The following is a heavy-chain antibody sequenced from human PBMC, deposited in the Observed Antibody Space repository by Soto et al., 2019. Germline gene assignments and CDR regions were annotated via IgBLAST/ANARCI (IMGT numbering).Heavy chain of an antibody. V-gene: IGHV3-9*01. CDR1: GASISNDDYF. J-gene: IGHJ3*01. CDR2: ISGSSGRI. CDR3: AKGGSSSWLRDGLDT. Sequence: VQLQESGPGLVQPSQTLSLTCTVSGASISNDDYFWSWIRQPPGKGLEWVSGISGSSGRIGYADSLKGRFTISRDNAKNSLFLQMSSLRAEDTALYFCAKGGSSSWLRDGLDTWGPGTMVTVSS. D-gene: IGHD6-13*01.